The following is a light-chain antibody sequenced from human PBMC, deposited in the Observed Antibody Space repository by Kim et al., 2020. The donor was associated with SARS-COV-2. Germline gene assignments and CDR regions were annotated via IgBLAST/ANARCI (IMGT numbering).Light chain of an antibody. Sequence: GDRVTITCLASQGIPNSLAWYQQKPGQVPQLLIYPASALQSGVPSRFSGSGSGTDFTLTISSLQPEDVATYYCQKYNSAPWTFGQGTKVDIK. CDR1: QGIPNS. J-gene: IGKJ1*01. CDR2: PAS. V-gene: IGKV1-27*01. CDR3: QKYNSAPWT.